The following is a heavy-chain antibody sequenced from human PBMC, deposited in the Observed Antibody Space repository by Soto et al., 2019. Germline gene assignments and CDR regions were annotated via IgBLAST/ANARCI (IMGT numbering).Heavy chain of an antibody. J-gene: IGHJ4*02. V-gene: IGHV2-5*02. Sequence: QITLKESGPTMVKPTQTLTLTCTFSGFSLTTTAVGVGWIRQPPGKALEWLALIYWDDGKGYSPSLESSLTITLHSSQPQFFLKMTLLDAMDAAWFVRAPAGVGADGHLDYGCPRSLVT. CDR1: GFSLTTTAVG. CDR2: IYWDDGK. CDR3: APAGVGADGHLDY. D-gene: IGHD1-26*01.